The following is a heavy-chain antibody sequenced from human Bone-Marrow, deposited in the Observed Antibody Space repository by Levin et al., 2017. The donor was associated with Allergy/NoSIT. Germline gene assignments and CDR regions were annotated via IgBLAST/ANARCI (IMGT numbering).Heavy chain of an antibody. CDR2: ISGGGDNT. D-gene: IGHD2-21*02. J-gene: IGHJ4*01. Sequence: GGSLRLSCGASGFTFSNYAMSWVRQAPGKGLEWVSAISGGGDNTYYAGSVKGRFTISRDNSKNTLYLQMNSLRAEDTAVYYCANSWTYCGNNCWTYYFHYWGHGTLVTVSS. CDR1: GFTFSNYA. V-gene: IGHV3-23*01. CDR3: ANSWTYCGNNCWTYYFHY.